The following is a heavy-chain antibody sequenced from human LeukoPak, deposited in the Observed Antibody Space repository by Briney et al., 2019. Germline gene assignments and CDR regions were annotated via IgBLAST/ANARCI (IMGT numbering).Heavy chain of an antibody. Sequence: GGSLRLSCAASGFTVSSNYMSWVRQAPGKGLEWVSVIYSGGTIHYADSVKGRFTISRDNSKNTLYLQMISLRAEDTAVYYCARHHASGSYAFDIWGQGTMVTVSS. CDR1: GFTVSSNY. CDR3: ARHHASGSYAFDI. CDR2: IYSGGTI. V-gene: IGHV3-53*01. J-gene: IGHJ3*02. D-gene: IGHD3-10*01.